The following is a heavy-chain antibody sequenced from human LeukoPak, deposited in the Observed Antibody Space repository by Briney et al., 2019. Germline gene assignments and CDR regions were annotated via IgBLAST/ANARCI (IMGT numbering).Heavy chain of an antibody. V-gene: IGHV3-43*01. Sequence: GGSLRLSCAASGFTFDDYTMHWVRQAPGKGLEWVSLISWDGGSTYYADSVKGRFTISRDNSKNSLYLQMNSLRTEDTALYYCAKDWAGRCYDSSGYSYFDYWGQGTLVTVSS. CDR3: AKDWAGRCYDSSGYSYFDY. CDR1: GFTFDDYT. D-gene: IGHD3-22*01. CDR2: ISWDGGST. J-gene: IGHJ4*02.